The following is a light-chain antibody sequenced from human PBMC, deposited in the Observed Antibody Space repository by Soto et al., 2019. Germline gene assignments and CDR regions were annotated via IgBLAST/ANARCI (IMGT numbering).Light chain of an antibody. Sequence: DIQMTQSPYTLSASVGDGVTITCRASQSVSWWLAWYQQKSGKAPKLLIYKVHDLENGVPSRFSGSGSGTEFTLTISSLQPDDFATYYCQQYYSYPYTFGQGTKLEIK. CDR2: KVH. CDR3: QQYYSYPYT. CDR1: QSVSWW. V-gene: IGKV1-5*03. J-gene: IGKJ2*01.